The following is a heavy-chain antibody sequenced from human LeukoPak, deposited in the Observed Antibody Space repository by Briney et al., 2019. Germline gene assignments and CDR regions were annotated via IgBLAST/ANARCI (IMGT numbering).Heavy chain of an antibody. CDR2: IHYSGST. CDR3: ARYDFRSGKTDYFDY. J-gene: IGHJ4*02. V-gene: IGHV4-61*01. CDR1: GGSISSSSYY. Sequence: NTSETLSLTCTVSGGSISSSSYYWSWIRQPPGKGLEWIGYIHYSGSTNYNPSLKSRVTISVDTSKNEFSLKLSSVTAADTAVYYCARYDFRSGKTDYFDYWGRGTLVTVSS. D-gene: IGHD3-3*01.